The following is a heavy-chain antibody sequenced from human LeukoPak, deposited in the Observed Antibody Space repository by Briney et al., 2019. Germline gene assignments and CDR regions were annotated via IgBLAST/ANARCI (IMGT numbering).Heavy chain of an antibody. J-gene: IGHJ6*03. Sequence: SQTLSLTCTVSGGSISSGSYYWSWIRQPAGKGLEWIGRIYTSGSTNYNPSLKSRGTISVDTSKNQFSLTLSSVTAADTAVYYCARGPWFGELGYYYYYMDVWGKGTTVTVSS. V-gene: IGHV4-61*02. D-gene: IGHD3-10*01. CDR2: IYTSGST. CDR3: ARGPWFGELGYYYYYMDV. CDR1: GGSISSGSYY.